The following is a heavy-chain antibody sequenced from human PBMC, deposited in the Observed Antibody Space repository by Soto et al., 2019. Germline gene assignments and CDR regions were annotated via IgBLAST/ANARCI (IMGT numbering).Heavy chain of an antibody. CDR2: ISSSSSFI. Sequence: EVQLVEAGGGLVKPGGSLRLSCEVSGFSCSNYRMKWVRQAPGKGLEWVSSISSSSSFIYYAESVKGRFTISRDNAKNSLYLPMNSLIVEDTAGYYCSREIFDSWGQGTLVTVSS. V-gene: IGHV3-21*01. J-gene: IGHJ4*02. CDR3: SREIFDS. CDR1: GFSCSNYR.